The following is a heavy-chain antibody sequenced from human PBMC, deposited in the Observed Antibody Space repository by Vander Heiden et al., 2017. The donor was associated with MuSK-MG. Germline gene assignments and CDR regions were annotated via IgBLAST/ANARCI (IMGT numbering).Heavy chain of an antibody. Sequence: QLQLQESGPGLVKPSETLSLTCTVSGGSISSSSYYWGWIRQPPGKGLEWIGSIYYSGSTYYNPSLKSRVTISVDTSKNQFSLKLSSVTAADTAVYYCARRGYYDSSGPSFLDVWGQGTTVTVSS. D-gene: IGHD3-22*01. CDR2: IYYSGST. V-gene: IGHV4-39*01. CDR3: ARRGYYDSSGPSFLDV. CDR1: GGSISSSSYY. J-gene: IGHJ6*02.